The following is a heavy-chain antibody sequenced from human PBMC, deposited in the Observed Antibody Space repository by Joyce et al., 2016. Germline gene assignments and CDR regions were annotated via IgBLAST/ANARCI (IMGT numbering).Heavy chain of an antibody. V-gene: IGHV3-7*01. D-gene: IGHD3-10*01. CDR3: ARSIGDI. J-gene: IGHJ3*02. CDR1: GFTFSRYW. Sequence: EVQLVESGGGLVQPGGSLRLSCAASGFTFSRYWMSWVRQAQGKGLEWVANIKQDGSEKYYVDSVKGRFTVSRDNAKNSLYLQMNSLRAEDTAVYYCARSIGDIWGQGTMVTVSS. CDR2: IKQDGSEK.